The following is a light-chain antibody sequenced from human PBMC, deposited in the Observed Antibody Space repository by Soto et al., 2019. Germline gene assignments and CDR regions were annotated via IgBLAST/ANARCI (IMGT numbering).Light chain of an antibody. CDR2: EVS. V-gene: IGLV2-14*01. CDR3: SSYTSSSTYV. J-gene: IGLJ1*01. Sequence: QSVRTQPASVSGSPGQSVTISCTGTSSDVGGYNYVSWYQQHPGKAPKLMIYEVSNRPSGVSNRFSGSKSGNTASLTISGLQAEDEADYYCSSYTSSSTYVFGTVTRSPS. CDR1: SSDVGGYNY.